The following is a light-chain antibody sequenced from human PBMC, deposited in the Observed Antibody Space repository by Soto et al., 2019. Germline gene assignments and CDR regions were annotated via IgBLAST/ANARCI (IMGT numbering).Light chain of an antibody. CDR2: GAS. J-gene: IGKJ5*01. V-gene: IGKV3-20*01. Sequence: EIVLTQSPGTLSLSPGERATLSCRASQSVSPSSLAWYQQRPGQSPRLLIYGASSRATGIPDRFSGRGSGTDFTLIISRLEPEDFAVYYCQQHGTSPITFGQGTRLEIK. CDR1: QSVSPSS. CDR3: QQHGTSPIT.